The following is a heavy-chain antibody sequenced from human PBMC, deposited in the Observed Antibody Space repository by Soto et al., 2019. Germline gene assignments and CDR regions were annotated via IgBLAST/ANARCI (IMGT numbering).Heavy chain of an antibody. CDR3: ASDPPQHFWSGYYYGMAV. D-gene: IGHD3-3*02. V-gene: IGHV3-30-3*01. Sequence: GGSLRLTCAASGFTFSSYAMHGVRPAPGKGLERVAVISYHGSSNNYTDSVKGRFTISSDNSKNTLFLHMHSLRAAATAVYLCASDPPQHFWSGYYYGMAVWGRGTTVTVSS. J-gene: IGHJ6*02. CDR2: ISYHGSSN. CDR1: GFTFSSYA.